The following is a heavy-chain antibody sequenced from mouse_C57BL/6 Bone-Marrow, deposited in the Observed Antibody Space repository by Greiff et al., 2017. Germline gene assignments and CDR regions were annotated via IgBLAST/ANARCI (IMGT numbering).Heavy chain of an antibody. CDR3: ARGALWYGGY. V-gene: IGHV1-78*01. J-gene: IGHJ2*01. CDR2: IYPRDGST. D-gene: IGHD1-1*01. CDR1: GYTFTDHT. Sequence: VQLQQSDAELVKPGASVKISCKVSGYTFTDHTIHWMKQRPEQGLEWIGYIYPRDGSTKYNAKFQGKATLTADTSSSTAHMQLNSLTSEDSAVYFCARGALWYGGYWGQGTTLTVSS.